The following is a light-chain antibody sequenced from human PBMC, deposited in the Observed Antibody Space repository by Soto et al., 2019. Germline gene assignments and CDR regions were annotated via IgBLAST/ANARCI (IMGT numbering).Light chain of an antibody. J-gene: IGKJ1*01. V-gene: IGKV3-15*01. CDR3: QQRSNWPT. CDR1: QSVSSN. Sequence: EVVMTQSPATLSVSPGEKVTLSCRASQSVSSNLAWYQQRPGQGPRLLIYGASTRATDIPARFSGSGSGTDFTLTISSLEPEDFAVYYCQQRSNWPTFGQGTRWIS. CDR2: GAS.